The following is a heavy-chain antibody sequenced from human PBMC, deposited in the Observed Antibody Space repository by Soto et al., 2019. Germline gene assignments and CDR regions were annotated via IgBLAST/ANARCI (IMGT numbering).Heavy chain of an antibody. J-gene: IGHJ4*02. CDR2: IIPILGIA. D-gene: IGHD4-17*01. Sequence: QVQLVQSGAEVKKPGSSVKVSCKASGGTFSSYTISWVRQAPGQGLEWMGRIIPILGIANYAQKFQGRVTMTADKSTSRAYMELSSVRSEDTAVYYCARVTSTVRETYFDYWGQGTLVTVSS. CDR3: ARVTSTVRETYFDY. CDR1: GGTFSSYT. V-gene: IGHV1-69*02.